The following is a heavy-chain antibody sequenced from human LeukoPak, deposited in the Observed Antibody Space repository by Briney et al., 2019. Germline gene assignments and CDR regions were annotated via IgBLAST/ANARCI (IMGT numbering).Heavy chain of an antibody. V-gene: IGHV3-21*01. CDR3: ARDLGSGYYTTTSFDY. CDR2: INSDSTNI. Sequence: PGGSLRLSCAASGFTFSSYSMNWVRQAPGKGLERVPSINSDSTNIYYTDSVKGRFTVSRDNAKNSLYLQMNSLRAEDTAVYYCARDLGSGYYTTTSFDYWGQGTLVTVSS. D-gene: IGHD3-3*01. CDR1: GFTFSSYS. J-gene: IGHJ4*02.